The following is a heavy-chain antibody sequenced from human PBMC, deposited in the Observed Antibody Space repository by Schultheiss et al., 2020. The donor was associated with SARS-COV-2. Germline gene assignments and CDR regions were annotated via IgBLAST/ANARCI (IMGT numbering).Heavy chain of an antibody. V-gene: IGHV1-46*01. CDR1: GYTFTSYY. CDR2: INPSGGST. CDR3: ARDRGDCGGGSCGWFDP. J-gene: IGHJ5*02. D-gene: IGHD2-15*01. Sequence: ASVKVSCKASGYTFTSYYMHWVRQAPGQGLEWMGIINPSGGSTSYAQKFQGRVTMTRDTSTSTVYMELSSLRSEDTAVYYCARDRGDCGGGSCGWFDPWGQGTLVTVSS.